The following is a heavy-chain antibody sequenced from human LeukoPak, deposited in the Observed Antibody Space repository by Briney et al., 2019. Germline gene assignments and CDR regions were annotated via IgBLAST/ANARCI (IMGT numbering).Heavy chain of an antibody. CDR2: ISYDGSDK. CDR3: ARDWGRRYSSGWYGDFDY. CDR1: GFTFSSHW. J-gene: IGHJ4*02. Sequence: GGSLRLSCAASGFTFSSHWMHWVRQAPGKGLEWVAVISYDGSDKYYADSVKGRFTISRDNSKNTLYLQMNSLRPEDTAVYYCARDWGRRYSSGWYGDFDYWGQGTLVTVSS. V-gene: IGHV3-30-3*01. D-gene: IGHD6-19*01.